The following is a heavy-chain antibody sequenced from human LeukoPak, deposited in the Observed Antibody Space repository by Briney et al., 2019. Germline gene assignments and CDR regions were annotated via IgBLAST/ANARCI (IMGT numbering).Heavy chain of an antibody. D-gene: IGHD1-26*01. V-gene: IGHV4-39*01. CDR3: ARYVGATFLLFDY. J-gene: IGHJ4*02. CDR2: IYYSGST. CDR1: GGSISSSSYY. Sequence: SETLSLTCTVSGGSISSSSYYWGWIRQPPGKGLEWIGSIYYSGSTYYNPSLKSRVTISVDTSKNQFSLKLSSVTAADTAVYYCARYVGATFLLFDYWGQGTLVTVSS.